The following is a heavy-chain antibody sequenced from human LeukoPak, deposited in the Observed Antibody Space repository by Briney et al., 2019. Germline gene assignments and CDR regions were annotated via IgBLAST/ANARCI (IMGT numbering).Heavy chain of an antibody. V-gene: IGHV6-1*01. J-gene: IGHJ4*02. CDR1: GDSVSNNSAT. CDR2: TFYRSKLFN. CDR3: ARGGGGRGLFDF. Sequence: SQTLSLTCAISGDSVSNNSATWNWIRQSPSRCLERLGRTFYRSKLFNDYGKSVISRITINPDTSKNHFSLQLNSVTPEDTAVYYCARGGGGRGLFDFWGQGTLVTVSS. D-gene: IGHD2-15*01.